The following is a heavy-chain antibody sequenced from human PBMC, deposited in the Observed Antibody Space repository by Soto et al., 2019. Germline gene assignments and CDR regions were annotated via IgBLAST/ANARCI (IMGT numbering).Heavy chain of an antibody. V-gene: IGHV3-30*18. D-gene: IGHD3-16*02. CDR3: AKDYRFGGVIVTSAKDY. Sequence: GGSLRLSCAASGFTFSSYGMHWVRQAPGKGLEWVAVISYDGSNKYYADSVKGRFTISRDNSKNTLYLQMNSLRAEDTAVYYCAKDYRFGGVIVTSAKDYWGQGTLVTVSS. J-gene: IGHJ4*02. CDR1: GFTFSSYG. CDR2: ISYDGSNK.